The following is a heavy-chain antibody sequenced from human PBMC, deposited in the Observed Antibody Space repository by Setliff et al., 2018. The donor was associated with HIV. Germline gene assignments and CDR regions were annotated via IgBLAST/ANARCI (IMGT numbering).Heavy chain of an antibody. V-gene: IGHV4-59*12. CDR1: HDSISRDYY. CDR2: IYYSGST. D-gene: IGHD3-3*02. CDR3: ARGRALGV. J-gene: IGHJ3*01. Sequence: PSETLSLTCTVSHDSISRDYYWAWIRRPPGKGLEWIGYIYYSGSTNYNPSLRSRVTMSVDTSKNQFSLKLSSVTAADTAVYYCARGRALGVWGQGTMVTVSS.